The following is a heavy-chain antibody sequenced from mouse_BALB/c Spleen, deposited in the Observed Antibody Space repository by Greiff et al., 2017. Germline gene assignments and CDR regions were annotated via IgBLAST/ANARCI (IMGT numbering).Heavy chain of an antibody. CDR2: VNPNNGGT. D-gene: IGHD1-2*01. V-gene: IGHV1-26*01. Sequence: EVQLVESGPDLVKPGASVKISCKASGYSFTGYYMHWVKQSPGKSLEWIGRVNPNNGGTSYNQKFKGKAILTVDKSSSTAYMELRSLTSEDSAVYYCARCGYPITPAWFAYWGQGTLVTVSA. CDR3: ARCGYPITPAWFAY. J-gene: IGHJ3*01. CDR1: GYSFTGYY.